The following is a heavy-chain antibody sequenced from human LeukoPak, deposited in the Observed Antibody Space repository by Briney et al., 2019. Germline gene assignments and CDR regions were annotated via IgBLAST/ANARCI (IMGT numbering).Heavy chain of an antibody. Sequence: GGSLRLSCKPCALTFSSYSMNWVRQAPGKGLEWVSSISSSSSYIYYADSVEGRFTISRDNAKNSLYLQMNSLRAEDTALYYCARDPTKVLLWFGEHDYWGQGTLVTVST. V-gene: IGHV3-21*01. CDR1: ALTFSSYS. CDR2: ISSSSSYI. J-gene: IGHJ4*02. D-gene: IGHD3-10*01. CDR3: ARDPTKVLLWFGEHDY.